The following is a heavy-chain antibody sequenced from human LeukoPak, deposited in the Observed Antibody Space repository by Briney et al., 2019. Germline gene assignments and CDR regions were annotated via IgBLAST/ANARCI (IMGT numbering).Heavy chain of an antibody. V-gene: IGHV3-66*01. CDR3: ARSPRYLDAFDI. D-gene: IGHD2-2*02. J-gene: IGHJ3*02. CDR1: GFTFSDHY. CDR2: IYSGGST. Sequence: PGGSLRLSCAASGFTFSDHYMSWIRQAPGKGLEWVSVIYSGGSTYYADSVKGRFTIPRDSSKNTLYLQINSLRAEDTAVYFCARSPRYLDAFDIWGQGTMVTVSS.